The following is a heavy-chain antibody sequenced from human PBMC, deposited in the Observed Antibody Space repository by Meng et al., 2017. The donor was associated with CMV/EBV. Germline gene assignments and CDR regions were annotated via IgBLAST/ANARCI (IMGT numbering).Heavy chain of an antibody. D-gene: IGHD3-3*01. V-gene: IGHV1-18*01. J-gene: IGHJ6*02. CDR1: GGTFSSYA. CDR3: ARDPGDFWSGYNAIYYYYGMDV. Sequence: ASVKVSCKASGGTFSSYAISWVRQAPGQGLEWMGWISAYNGNTNYAQKLQGRVTMTTDTSTSTAYMELRSLRSDDTAVYYCARDPGDFWSGYNAIYYYYGMDVWGQGTTVTVSS. CDR2: ISAYNGNT.